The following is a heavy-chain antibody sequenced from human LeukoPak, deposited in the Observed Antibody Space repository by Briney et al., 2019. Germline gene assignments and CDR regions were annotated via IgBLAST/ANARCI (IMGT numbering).Heavy chain of an antibody. Sequence: GGSLRLSCAASGFIFSTYGMHWVRQAPGKGLEWVAFIRYDGSNEYYADSVKGRFTISRDNSKNALYLQMNSLRPEDTAVYYCAKDNYDYGDYDGGDYWGQGTLVTVSS. J-gene: IGHJ4*02. CDR1: GFIFSTYG. V-gene: IGHV3-30*02. D-gene: IGHD4-17*01. CDR2: IRYDGSNE. CDR3: AKDNYDYGDYDGGDY.